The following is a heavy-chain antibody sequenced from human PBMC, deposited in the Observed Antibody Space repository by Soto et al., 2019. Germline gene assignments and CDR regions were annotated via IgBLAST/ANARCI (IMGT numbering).Heavy chain of an antibody. J-gene: IGHJ6*02. Sequence: PSETLSLTCTVSGGSISSYYWSWIRQPPGKGLEWIGYIYYSGSTNYNPSLKSRVTISVDTSKNQFSLKLSSVTAADTAVYYCARDRGGLRFKAMAVWGPGTTVTVSS. V-gene: IGHV4-59*01. CDR3: ARDRGGLRFKAMAV. CDR2: IYYSGST. D-gene: IGHD2-15*01. CDR1: GGSISSYY.